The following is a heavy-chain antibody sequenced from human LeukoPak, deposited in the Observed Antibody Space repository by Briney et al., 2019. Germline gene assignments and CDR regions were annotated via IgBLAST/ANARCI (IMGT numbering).Heavy chain of an antibody. CDR2: IIPILGIA. CDR1: GGTFSSYA. CDR3: ARVEIGASWYFDL. Sequence: SVKVSCKASGGTFSSYAISWVRQAPGQGLEWMGRIIPILGIANYAQKFQGRVTITADKSTSTAYMELSSLRSEDTAVYYCARVEIGASWYFDLWGRGTLVTVSS. D-gene: IGHD1-26*01. V-gene: IGHV1-69*04. J-gene: IGHJ2*01.